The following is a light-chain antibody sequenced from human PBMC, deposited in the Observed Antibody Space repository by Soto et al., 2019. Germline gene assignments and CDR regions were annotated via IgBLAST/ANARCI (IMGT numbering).Light chain of an antibody. CDR3: QQYGSSL. Sequence: EIVLTQSPGTLSLSPGERATISCRASHSVSSSYLAWYQQKPGQAPRLLIYGASSRATGIPDRFSGSGSGTDFTLTISRLEPEDFAVYYCQQYGSSLFGGGTKV. CDR1: HSVSSSY. V-gene: IGKV3-20*01. CDR2: GAS. J-gene: IGKJ4*01.